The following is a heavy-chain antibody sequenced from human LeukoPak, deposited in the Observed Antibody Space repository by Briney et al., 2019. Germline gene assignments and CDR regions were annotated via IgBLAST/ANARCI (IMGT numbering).Heavy chain of an antibody. CDR2: ISGSGGST. Sequence: GGSLRLSCAASGFTFSSYAMSWVRQAPGKGLEWVSAISGSGGSTYYADSVKGRFTISRDNSKNTLYLQMNSLRAEDTAVYYCAEDYYDSSGYYSPFDYWGQGTLVTVSS. V-gene: IGHV3-23*01. CDR3: AEDYYDSSGYYSPFDY. J-gene: IGHJ4*02. CDR1: GFTFSSYA. D-gene: IGHD3-22*01.